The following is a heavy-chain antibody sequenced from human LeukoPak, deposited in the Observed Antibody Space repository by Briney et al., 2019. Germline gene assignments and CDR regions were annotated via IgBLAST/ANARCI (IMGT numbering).Heavy chain of an antibody. V-gene: IGHV1-46*01. CDR3: ARERYSSSSGFDP. J-gene: IGHJ5*02. CDR2: INPSGGST. Sequence: ASVKVSCKASGYTFTSYYMHWVRQAPGQGLEWMGIINPSGGSTNYAQKFQGRVTITADKSTSTAYMELSSLRSEDTAVYYCARERYSSSSGFDPWGQGTLVTVSS. D-gene: IGHD6-6*01. CDR1: GYTFTSYY.